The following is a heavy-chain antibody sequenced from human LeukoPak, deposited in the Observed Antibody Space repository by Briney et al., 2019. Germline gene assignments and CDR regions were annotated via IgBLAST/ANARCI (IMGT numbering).Heavy chain of an antibody. V-gene: IGHV4-59*01. CDR1: GGSISSYS. CDR2: IFYSAIT. CDR3: ASEMAGTGIY. D-gene: IGHD6-19*01. J-gene: IGHJ4*02. Sequence: SETLSLTCTVSGGSISSYSWSWIRQPPGKGLEWIGYIFYSAITNYSPSLKSRVSISADTSKNQFSLKLSAVTAVDTAVYYCASEMAGTGIYWGQGTLVTVSS.